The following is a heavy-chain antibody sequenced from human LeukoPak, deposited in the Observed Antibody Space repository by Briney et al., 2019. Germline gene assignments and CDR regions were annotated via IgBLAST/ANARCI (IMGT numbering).Heavy chain of an antibody. V-gene: IGHV4-30-2*05. CDR2: IYNNGRT. D-gene: IGHD6-13*01. J-gene: IGHJ4*02. CDR3: ARGRSSSWSSFDY. Sequence: SETLSLTCAVSGGSISSGGYSWSWIRQPPGKGLEWIGYIYNNGRTYYNPSLKSRVTISVDTSKNLFSLKVSSVTAADAAVYYCARGRSSSWSSFDYWGQGTLVTVSS. CDR1: GGSISSGGYS.